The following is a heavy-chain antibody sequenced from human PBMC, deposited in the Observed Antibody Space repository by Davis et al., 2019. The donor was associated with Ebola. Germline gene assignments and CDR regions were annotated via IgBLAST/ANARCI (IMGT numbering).Heavy chain of an antibody. J-gene: IGHJ6*02. Sequence: SETLSLTCTVSGGSISSYYWSWIRQPPGKGLEWIGYIYYSGSTNYNPSLKSRVTISVDTSKNQFSLKLSSVTAADTAVYYCAREGTYNWNPYGMDVWGQGTTVTVSS. CDR2: IYYSGST. D-gene: IGHD1-20*01. V-gene: IGHV4-59*01. CDR3: AREGTYNWNPYGMDV. CDR1: GGSISSYY.